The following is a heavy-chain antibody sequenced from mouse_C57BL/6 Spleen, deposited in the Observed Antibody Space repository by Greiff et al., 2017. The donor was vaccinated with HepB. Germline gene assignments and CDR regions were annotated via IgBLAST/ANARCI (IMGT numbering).Heavy chain of an antibody. CDR3: ARRAYGVEAWFAY. J-gene: IGHJ3*01. CDR2: INPSSGYT. D-gene: IGHD1-2*01. Sequence: VQLQQSGAELAKPGASVKLSCKASGYTFTSYWMHWVKQRPGQGLEWIGYINPSSGYTKYNQKFKDKATLTADKSSSTAYMQLSSLTYEDSAVYYCARRAYGVEAWFAYWGQGTLVTVSA. CDR1: GYTFTSYW. V-gene: IGHV1-7*01.